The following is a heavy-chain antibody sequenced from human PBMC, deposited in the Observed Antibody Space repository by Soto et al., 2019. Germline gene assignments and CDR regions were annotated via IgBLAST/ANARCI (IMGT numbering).Heavy chain of an antibody. CDR2: IYSSGNN. D-gene: IGHD3-3*01. Sequence: SETLSLTCSVSGGTISGYYWTWIRQPAGKGMEWIGRIYSSGNNKYNPPLQSRVTMSLDTSNNQFSLRLTSVTAADTAVYYCARGQRFSDWFDPWGQGTLVTVSS. V-gene: IGHV4-4*07. CDR1: GGTISGYY. J-gene: IGHJ5*02. CDR3: ARGQRFSDWFDP.